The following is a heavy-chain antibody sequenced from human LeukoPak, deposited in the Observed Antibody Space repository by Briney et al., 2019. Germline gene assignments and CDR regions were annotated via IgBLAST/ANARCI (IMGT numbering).Heavy chain of an antibody. Sequence: GGSLRLSCAASGFTFSSYAMHWVRQAPGKGLEWVAVISYDGSNKCYADSVKGRFTISRDNSKNTLYLQMNSLRAEDTAVYYCARTYSSGWYSDYGMDVWGKGTTVTVSS. CDR1: GFTFSSYA. CDR2: ISYDGSNK. D-gene: IGHD6-19*01. V-gene: IGHV3-30*04. J-gene: IGHJ6*04. CDR3: ARTYSSGWYSDYGMDV.